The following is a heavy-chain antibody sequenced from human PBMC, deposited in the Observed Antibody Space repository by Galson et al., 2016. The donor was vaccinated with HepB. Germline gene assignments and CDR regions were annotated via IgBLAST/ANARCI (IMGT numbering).Heavy chain of an antibody. D-gene: IGHD4-17*01. J-gene: IGHJ6*04. Sequence: CAISGDSVSRNGVTWHWIRQSPSRGLEWLGRTYYMSNWDYDDAVSVNSRITIIPDTSRNQFSLYLRSVTPEDTAVYYCARATDYGDYANGMDVWDGGTMVTVTS. CDR1: GDSVSRNGVT. V-gene: IGHV6-1*01. CDR2: TYYMSNWDY. CDR3: ARATDYGDYANGMDV.